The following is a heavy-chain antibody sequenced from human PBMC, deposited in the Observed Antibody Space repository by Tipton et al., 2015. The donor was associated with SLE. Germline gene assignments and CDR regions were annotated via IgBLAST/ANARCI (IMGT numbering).Heavy chain of an antibody. Sequence: TLSLTCAVYGGSFSGYYWSWIRQPPFKGLEWIGEINHSGSTNYNPSLKSRVTISVDTSKNQFSLKLSSVTAADTAVYYCARGPVSFEPGYDYWGQGTLVTVSS. V-gene: IGHV4-34*01. CDR3: ARGPVSFEPGYDY. CDR2: INHSGST. J-gene: IGHJ4*02. D-gene: IGHD1-14*01. CDR1: GGSFSGYY.